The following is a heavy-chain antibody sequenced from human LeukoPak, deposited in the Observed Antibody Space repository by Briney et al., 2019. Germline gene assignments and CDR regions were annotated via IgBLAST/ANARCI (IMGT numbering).Heavy chain of an antibody. CDR3: ANYHDYGGLDAFDI. CDR2: IRYDGSNK. CDR1: GFTLSSYG. J-gene: IGHJ3*02. Sequence: GGSLRLSCAASGFTLSSYGMHWVRQAPGKGLEWVAFIRYDGSNKYYADSVKGRSTISRDNSKNTLYLQMNSLRAEDTAVYYCANYHDYGGLDAFDIWGQGTMVTVSS. D-gene: IGHD4-23*01. V-gene: IGHV3-30*02.